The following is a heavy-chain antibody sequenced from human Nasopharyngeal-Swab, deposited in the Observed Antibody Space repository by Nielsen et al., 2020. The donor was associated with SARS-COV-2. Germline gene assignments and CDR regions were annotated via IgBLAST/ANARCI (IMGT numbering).Heavy chain of an antibody. CDR2: IDHGDSDT. CDR1: GYTFSNYW. D-gene: IGHD1-26*01. Sequence: GESLKISCKGSGYTFSNYWIAWVREMPGKGLEWMGFIDHGDSDTRYSPSFQGQVTISVDKSINTAYLQWSSLKPSDTAIYYCARVIVGSSEYFQDWGQGTLVTVSS. J-gene: IGHJ1*01. CDR3: ARVIVGSSEYFQD. V-gene: IGHV5-51*01.